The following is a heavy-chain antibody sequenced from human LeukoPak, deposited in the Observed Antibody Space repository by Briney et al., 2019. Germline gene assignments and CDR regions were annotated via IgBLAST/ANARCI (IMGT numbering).Heavy chain of an antibody. CDR1: GGSFSGYY. CDR2: INHSGST. CDR3: ARVGGIGGYEGSDAFDI. J-gene: IGHJ3*02. D-gene: IGHD5-12*01. Sequence: SETLSLTCAVYGGSFSGYYWSWIRQPPGKGLEWIGEINHSGSTNYNPSLKSRVTISVDTSKNQFSLKLGSVTAADTAVYYCARVGGIGGYEGSDAFDIWGQGTMVTVSS. V-gene: IGHV4-34*01.